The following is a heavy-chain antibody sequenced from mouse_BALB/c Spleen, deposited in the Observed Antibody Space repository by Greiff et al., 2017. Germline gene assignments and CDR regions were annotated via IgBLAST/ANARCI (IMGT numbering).Heavy chain of an antibody. D-gene: IGHD1-1*02. V-gene: IGHV1-7*01. CDR1: GYTFTSYW. Sequence: VQVVESGAELAKPGASVKMSCKASGYTFTSYWMHWVKQRPGQGLEWIGYINPSTGYTEYNQKFKDKATLTADKSSSTAYMQLSSLTSEDSAVYYSVRGGVEDYYAMDDWGQGNPVTASS. J-gene: IGHJ4*01. CDR2: INPSTGYT. CDR3: VRGGVEDYYAMDD.